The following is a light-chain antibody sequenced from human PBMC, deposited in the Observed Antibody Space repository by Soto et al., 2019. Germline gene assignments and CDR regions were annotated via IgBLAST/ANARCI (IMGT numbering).Light chain of an antibody. Sequence: DIQMTQSPSSLSASIGDRVTITCQATQDIGNYLNWYQQKSGKAPKVLIYDVSSLAAGVPTRFSGSGFGTDFTLTISSLQPEDVATYYCQQYYSYPFTFGPGTKVDIK. V-gene: IGKV1-33*01. CDR1: QDIGNY. CDR2: DVS. CDR3: QQYYSYPFT. J-gene: IGKJ3*01.